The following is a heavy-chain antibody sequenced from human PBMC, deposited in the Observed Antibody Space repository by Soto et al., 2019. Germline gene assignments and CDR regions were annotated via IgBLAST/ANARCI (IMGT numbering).Heavy chain of an antibody. D-gene: IGHD1-26*01. J-gene: IGHJ4*02. V-gene: IGHV4-28*03. CDR1: GYSISSSNW. CDR2: IYYSGTT. Sequence: SETLSLTCAVSGYSISSSNWWGWIRQPPGKGLEWIGYIYYSGTTYYNPSLKSRVTMSVDTSKNQFSLKLTSVTAVDTAVYFCARGELQGPIDYWGQRTPVPVSS. CDR3: ARGELQGPIDY.